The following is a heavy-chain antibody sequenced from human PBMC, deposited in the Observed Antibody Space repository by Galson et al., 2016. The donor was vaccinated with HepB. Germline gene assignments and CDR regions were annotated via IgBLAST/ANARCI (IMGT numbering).Heavy chain of an antibody. J-gene: IGHJ4*02. V-gene: IGHV3-33*01. CDR3: ARDDYGDPNTVDY. CDR2: ILNDGTVRDP. D-gene: IGHD4-17*01. Sequence: SLRLSCAASGFTFSSYGVHWVRQAPGKGLEWVAVILNDGTVRDPYYADSVKGRFTISRDNYRNILYLQMNSLRAEDTAFYYCARDDYGDPNTVDYWGQGTLVTVSS. CDR1: GFTFSSYG.